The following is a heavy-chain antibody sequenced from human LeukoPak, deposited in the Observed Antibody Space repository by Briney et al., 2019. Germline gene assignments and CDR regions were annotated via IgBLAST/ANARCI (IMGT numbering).Heavy chain of an antibody. CDR1: GLTLSAYA. V-gene: IGHV3-23*01. CDR2: ITGSGAGT. Sequence: GGSLRLSCAASGLTLSAYALVWVRQAPGKGLEWVSAITGSGAGTYYADSVKGRFTVSRDNSNNMLYLQMNSLRAEDTALYYCAKDPNGDYVGAFDMWGPGTMVVVSS. J-gene: IGHJ3*02. CDR3: AKDPNGDYVGAFDM. D-gene: IGHD4-17*01.